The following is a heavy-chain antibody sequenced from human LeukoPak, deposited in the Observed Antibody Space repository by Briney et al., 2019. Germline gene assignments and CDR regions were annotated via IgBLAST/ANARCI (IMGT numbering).Heavy chain of an antibody. J-gene: IGHJ6*03. V-gene: IGHV3-30*04. CDR1: GFTFSSYA. CDR3: AREPTVTTSLGQYYYYYYMDV. CDR2: ISYDGSNK. D-gene: IGHD4-17*01. Sequence: GGSLRLSCAASGFTFSSYAMHWVRQAPGKGLEWVAVISYDGSNKYYADSVKGRFTISRDNSKNTLYLQMNSLRAEDTAVYYCAREPTVTTSLGQYYYYYYMDVWGKGTTVTVSS.